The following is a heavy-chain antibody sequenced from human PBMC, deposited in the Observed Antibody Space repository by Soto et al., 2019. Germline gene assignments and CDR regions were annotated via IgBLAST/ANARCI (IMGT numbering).Heavy chain of an antibody. D-gene: IGHD6-19*01. V-gene: IGHV3-23*01. CDR1: GFTFAGYST. Sequence: EVHLLESGGGLVQPGGSLRLYCAASGFTFAGYSTMSWVRQAPGKGLEGVSSISGSGGSTYYAESVKGRFTISRDNSKNTLSLQMNALSAEDTAFYYCAKDRGGFAGGWEYFDYWGQGALVTVSS. J-gene: IGHJ4*02. CDR2: ISGSGGST. CDR3: AKDRGGFAGGWEYFDY.